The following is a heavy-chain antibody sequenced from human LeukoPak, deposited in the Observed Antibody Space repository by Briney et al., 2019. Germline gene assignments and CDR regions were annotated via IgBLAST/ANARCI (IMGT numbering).Heavy chain of an antibody. Sequence: GGSLRLSCAASGFPFSSHAMSWVRQPPGKGLEWVAAISNGKTYYADSVKGRFTISRDNSKNTLYLQMNSLRVEDTAVYFCAKRGVVIRVILVGFHKEAYYFDSWGQGALVTVSS. V-gene: IGHV3-23*01. CDR2: ISNGKT. D-gene: IGHD3-22*01. CDR1: GFPFSSHA. CDR3: AKRGVVIRVILVGFHKEAYYFDS. J-gene: IGHJ4*02.